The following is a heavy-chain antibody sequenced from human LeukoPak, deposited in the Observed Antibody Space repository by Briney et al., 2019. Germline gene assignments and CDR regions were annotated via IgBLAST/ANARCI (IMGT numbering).Heavy chain of an antibody. CDR1: GGSMSNYY. D-gene: IGHD6-19*01. Sequence: SETLSLTCSVSGGSMSNYYWSWIRQPPGKGLELIGNIFYSGSTNYNPSLKSRVTILVDTSKKQFSLKLRSMTAADTAVYFCARDLGYASGWYYFDHWGQGTLVTVSS. V-gene: IGHV4-59*01. J-gene: IGHJ4*02. CDR3: ARDLGYASGWYYFDH. CDR2: IFYSGST.